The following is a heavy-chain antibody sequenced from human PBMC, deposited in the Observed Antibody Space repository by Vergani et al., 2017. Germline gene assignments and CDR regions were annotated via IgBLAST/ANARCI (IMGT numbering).Heavy chain of an antibody. J-gene: IGHJ1*01. Sequence: QVHLVESGGGVVQPGRSLRLSCVVSGFTSSYYGMHWVRQAPGKGLEWVAVISYDGTQKYYADSVKGRFTISRDNSKSTLYLQMNSLRTEDTAVYYCATKSCGTPGVKIGYFREWGQGTLVTVSS. CDR1: GFTSSYYG. CDR3: ATKSCGTPGVKIGYFRE. CDR2: ISYDGTQK. D-gene: IGHD1-1*01. V-gene: IGHV3-30*03.